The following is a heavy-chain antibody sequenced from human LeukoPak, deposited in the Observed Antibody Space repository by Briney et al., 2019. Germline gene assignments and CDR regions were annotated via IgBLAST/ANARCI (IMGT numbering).Heavy chain of an antibody. CDR2: IIPIFGTA. D-gene: IGHD1-26*01. CDR1: GGTFSSYA. CDR3: ARDKLLPVDAFDI. Sequence: APVKVSCKASGGTFSSYAISWVRQAPGQGLEWMGGIIPIFGTANYAQKFQGRVTITADKSTSTAYMELSSLRSEDTAVYYCARDKLLPVDAFDIWGQGTMVTVSS. J-gene: IGHJ3*02. V-gene: IGHV1-69*06.